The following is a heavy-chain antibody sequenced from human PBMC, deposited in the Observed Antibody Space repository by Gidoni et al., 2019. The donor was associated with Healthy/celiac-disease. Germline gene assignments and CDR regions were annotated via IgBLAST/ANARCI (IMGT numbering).Heavy chain of an antibody. Sequence: QVQLQQWGAGLLKPSETLSLTCAVYGGSFSGYYGSWIRHPPGKGLEWMGEINHSGSTNYNTSLKSRVTISVDTSKNQFSLKLSSVTAADTAVYYCARGTIKFRAYYYGSGSYDYWGQGTLVTVSS. D-gene: IGHD3-10*01. J-gene: IGHJ4*02. CDR3: ARGTIKFRAYYYGSGSYDY. V-gene: IGHV4-34*01. CDR2: INHSGST. CDR1: GGSFSGYY.